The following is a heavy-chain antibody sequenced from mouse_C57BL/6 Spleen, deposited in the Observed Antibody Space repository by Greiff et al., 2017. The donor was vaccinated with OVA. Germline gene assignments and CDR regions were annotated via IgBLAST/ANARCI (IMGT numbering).Heavy chain of an antibody. J-gene: IGHJ4*01. CDR1: GFSLTSYG. V-gene: IGHV2-2*01. CDR3: ARILTGTDYYAMDY. Sequence: QVQLQQSGPGLVQPSQSLSITCTVSGFSLTSYGVHWVRQSPGKGLEWLGVIWSGGSTDYNAAFISRLSISKDNSKSQVFFKMNSLQADDTAIYYCARILTGTDYYAMDYWGQGTSVTVSS. CDR2: IWSGGST. D-gene: IGHD4-1*01.